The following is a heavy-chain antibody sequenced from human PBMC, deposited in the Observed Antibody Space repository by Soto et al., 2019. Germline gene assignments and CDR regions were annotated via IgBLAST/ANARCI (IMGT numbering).Heavy chain of an antibody. D-gene: IGHD6-13*01. V-gene: IGHV1-69*02. J-gene: IGHJ4*02. CDR3: ARGGSSWSVGY. CDR2: IIPIGGIT. CDR1: GGTFSSYI. Sequence: SVKVSCKASGGTFSSYIINWVRQAPGQGLEWMGRIIPIGGITSYAQKFQGRVTMTGDTSTSTVYMELSSLRSEDTAVYYCARGGSSWSVGYWGQGTQVTVSS.